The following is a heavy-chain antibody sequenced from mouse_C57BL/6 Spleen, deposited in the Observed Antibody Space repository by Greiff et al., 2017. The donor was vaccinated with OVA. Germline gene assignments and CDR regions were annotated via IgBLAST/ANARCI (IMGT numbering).Heavy chain of an antibody. CDR2: IYPGDGDT. Sequence: QVTLKESGAELVKPGASVKISCKASGYAFSSYWMNWVKQRPGKGLEWIGQIYPGDGDTNYNGKFKGKATLTADKSSSTAYMQLSSLTSEDSAVYFCARGGDYDDFDYWGQGTTLTVSS. J-gene: IGHJ2*01. CDR1: GYAFSSYW. D-gene: IGHD2-4*01. V-gene: IGHV1-80*01. CDR3: ARGGDYDDFDY.